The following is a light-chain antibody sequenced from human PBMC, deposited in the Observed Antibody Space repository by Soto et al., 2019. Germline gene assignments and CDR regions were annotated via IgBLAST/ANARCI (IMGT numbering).Light chain of an antibody. CDR2: GAS. CDR3: QQYSNWPPIT. CDR1: QTIGTK. J-gene: IGKJ5*01. Sequence: EIVLTQSPAILSVSPGERASLSCRASQTIGTKLVWYQQKPGQAPRLLIYGASTRATGISDRFTGSGSGTEFTLTITSLQSEDFAIYYCQQYSNWPPITFGQGTRLEIK. V-gene: IGKV3-15*01.